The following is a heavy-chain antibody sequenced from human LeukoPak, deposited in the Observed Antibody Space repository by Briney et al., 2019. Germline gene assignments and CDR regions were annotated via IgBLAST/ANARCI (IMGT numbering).Heavy chain of an antibody. CDR3: ARALRAVWGYYFDY. Sequence: PGGSLRLSCAASGFTFSHHWMTWVRQAPGKGLEWVANIKQDGSETYFVDSVKGRFTISRDNAKNSLYMQMNSLRAEDTAVYYCARALRAVWGYYFDYWGQGTLVTVSS. V-gene: IGHV3-7*01. CDR2: IKQDGSET. J-gene: IGHJ4*02. CDR1: GFTFSHHW. D-gene: IGHD7-27*01.